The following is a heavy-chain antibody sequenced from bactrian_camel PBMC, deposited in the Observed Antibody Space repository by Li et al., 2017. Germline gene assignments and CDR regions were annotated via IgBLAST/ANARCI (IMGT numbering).Heavy chain of an antibody. Sequence: HVQLVESGGGSVQAGGSLKLSCEASGITSGTYWMAWFRQAAGNKREWVASISPTGRVSYIGSVKGRFTISKDTSKYILYLQMNSLKTEDTAVYYCMAGDYNFDLGCEPRHWGQGTQVTVS. V-gene: IGHV3S53*01. D-gene: IGHD4*01. CDR3: MAGDYNFDLGCEPRH. CDR1: GITSGTYW. J-gene: IGHJ4*01. CDR2: ISPTGRV.